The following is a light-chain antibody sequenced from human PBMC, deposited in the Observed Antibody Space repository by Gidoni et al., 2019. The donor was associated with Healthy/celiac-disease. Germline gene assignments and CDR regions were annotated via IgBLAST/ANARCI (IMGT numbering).Light chain of an antibody. CDR3: CSYAGSYTLL. CDR2: DVS. V-gene: IGLV2-11*01. CDR1: SSDVGGYKY. Sequence: QSALPQHRSVSGSPGQSVTISCTGTSSDVGGYKYVSWYQQPPGKAPNLMIYDVSKRPSGVPDRFSGSESGNTASLTISGLQAEDEADYYCCSYAGSYTLLFGGGTKLTVL. J-gene: IGLJ2*01.